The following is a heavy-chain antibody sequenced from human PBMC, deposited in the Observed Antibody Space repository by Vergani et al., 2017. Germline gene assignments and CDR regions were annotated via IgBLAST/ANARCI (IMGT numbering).Heavy chain of an antibody. CDR1: GYTFTYRY. CDR2: ITPFNGNT. CDR3: ALXESSTSCINSVCITPETGSWFDP. J-gene: IGHJ5*02. D-gene: IGHD2-2*01. V-gene: IGHV1-45*02. Sequence: QMQLVQSGDEVKKTGSSVKVSCKASGYTFTYRYLHWVRQAPGQALEWMGWITPFNGNTNYAQKFQDRVTITRDRSMSTAYMELSSLRSEDTAMYYCALXESSTSCINSVCITPETGSWFDPWGQGTLVTVSS.